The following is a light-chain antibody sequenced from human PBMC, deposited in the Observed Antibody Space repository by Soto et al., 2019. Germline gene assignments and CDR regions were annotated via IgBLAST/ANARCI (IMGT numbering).Light chain of an antibody. V-gene: IGKV3-15*01. CDR3: QQYNNWPPYT. Sequence: EIVMTQSPATLSVSPGDRATLSCRASQSVSSDLAWYQQKPGQAPRLLIYGASTRATGIPTRFSGSGSVTEFTLTISSLQSEDFAVYYCQQYNNWPPYTFGQGTKLEIK. CDR1: QSVSSD. J-gene: IGKJ2*01. CDR2: GAS.